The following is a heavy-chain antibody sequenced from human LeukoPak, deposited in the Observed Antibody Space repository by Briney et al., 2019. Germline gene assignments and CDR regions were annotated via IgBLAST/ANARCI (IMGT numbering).Heavy chain of an antibody. CDR1: GFTFSSYW. V-gene: IGHV3-7*04. Sequence: AGGSLRLSCAASGFTFSSYWMSWVRQAPGKGLEWVANIKQDGSEKYYVDSVKGRFTISRDNAKNSLYLQMNSLRAEDTAVYYCARGHSSSPNWFDPWGQGTLVTVSS. J-gene: IGHJ5*02. CDR2: IKQDGSEK. D-gene: IGHD6-13*01. CDR3: ARGHSSSPNWFDP.